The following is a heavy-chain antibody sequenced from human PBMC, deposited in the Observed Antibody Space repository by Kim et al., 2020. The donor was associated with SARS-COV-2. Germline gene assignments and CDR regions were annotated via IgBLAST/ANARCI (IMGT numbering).Heavy chain of an antibody. Sequence: KIRFTISVDTSKNQFSLKLSSLTAADTAVYYCARRCRYYYDSSGYYSFFDYWGQGTLVTVSS. V-gene: IGHV4-39*01. J-gene: IGHJ4*02. D-gene: IGHD3-22*01. CDR3: ARRCRYYYDSSGYYSFFDY.